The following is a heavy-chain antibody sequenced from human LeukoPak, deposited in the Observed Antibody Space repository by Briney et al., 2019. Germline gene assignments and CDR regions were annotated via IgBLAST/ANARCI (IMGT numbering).Heavy chain of an antibody. CDR1: GFAFGDYW. J-gene: IGHJ4*02. CDR3: ASTKSDYHDSSGPNF. D-gene: IGHD3-22*01. CDR2: INSDGSDI. Sequence: PGGSLRLSCAASGFAFGDYWMHWVRQGPGMRLVWLSRINSDGSDIGFADFVKGRFTTSRDNAKNTLYLHMSSLRAEDTGVYYCASTKSDYHDSSGPNFWGQGTLVTVSS. V-gene: IGHV3-74*01.